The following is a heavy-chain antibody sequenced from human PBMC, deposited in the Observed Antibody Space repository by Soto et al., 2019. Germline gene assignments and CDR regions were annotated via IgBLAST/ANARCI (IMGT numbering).Heavy chain of an antibody. CDR2: ISGSGGRT. CDR1: GFTFSSYA. CDR3: ARMTRGDFWSGLTQYYYYGMDV. D-gene: IGHD3-3*01. Sequence: PGGSLRLSCAASGFTFSSYAMNWVRQAPGKGLEWVSIISGSGGRTYYADSVKGRFTISGDNSKNTVYLQMNSLRAEDTAVYYCARMTRGDFWSGLTQYYYYGMDVWGQGTTVTVSS. J-gene: IGHJ6*02. V-gene: IGHV3-23*01.